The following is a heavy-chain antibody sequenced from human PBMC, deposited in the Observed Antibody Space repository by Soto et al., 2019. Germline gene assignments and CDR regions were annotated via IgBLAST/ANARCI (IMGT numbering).Heavy chain of an antibody. Sequence: SETLSLTCTVSGASISSTSSYWGWVRQPPGKGLEWIGSFFYNKNTYYNPSLKSRVTISVDTSKMQFSLNLTSVNAADTAVYYCARHVEWEIFYYFEHWGQGTPVT. D-gene: IGHD3-9*01. CDR3: ARHVEWEIFYYFEH. J-gene: IGHJ4*01. V-gene: IGHV4-39*01. CDR2: FFYNKNT. CDR1: GASISSTSSY.